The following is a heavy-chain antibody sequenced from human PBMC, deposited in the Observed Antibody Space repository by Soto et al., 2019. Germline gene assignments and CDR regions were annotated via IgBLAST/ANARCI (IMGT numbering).Heavy chain of an antibody. V-gene: IGHV1-18*01. CDR2: ISAHNGNT. Sequence: QVHLVQSGAEVKKPGASVKVSCKASGYTFTSYGITWVRQAPGQGLEWMGWISAHNGNTAYAQTLQGRVIVTRDTSTSTAYMELRSLRSDDTAVYYCASGRYGDYWGQGALVTVSS. CDR1: GYTFTSYG. D-gene: IGHD1-26*01. CDR3: ASGRYGDY. J-gene: IGHJ4*02.